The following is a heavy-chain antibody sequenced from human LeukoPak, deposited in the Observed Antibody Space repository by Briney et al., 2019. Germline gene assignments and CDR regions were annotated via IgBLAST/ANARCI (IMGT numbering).Heavy chain of an antibody. D-gene: IGHD3-22*01. CDR2: IYYSGNT. J-gene: IGHJ4*02. CDR1: GGSISSSSYY. CDR3: ARAPHFFDTSGSRYYFDS. V-gene: IGHV4-39*07. Sequence: SETLSLTCTVSGGSISSSSYYWGWIRQPPGKGLEWIGSIYYSGNTYYNPSLMSRVTISVDTSKNQFSLHLSSVTAADTAVYYCARAPHFFDTSGSRYYFDSWGQGALVTVSS.